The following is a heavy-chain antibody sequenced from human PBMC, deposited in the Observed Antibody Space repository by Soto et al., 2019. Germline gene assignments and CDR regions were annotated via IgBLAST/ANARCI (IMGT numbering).Heavy chain of an antibody. D-gene: IGHD4-4*01. V-gene: IGHV3-23*01. Sequence: GGSLRLSCAASGFTFSSYAMSWVRQAPGKGLEWVSAISGSGGSTYYADSVKGRFTISRDNSKNTLYLQMNSLRAEDTAVYYCAKYYNSNYRYYSYGMDVWGQGTTVTVSS. J-gene: IGHJ6*02. CDR2: ISGSGGST. CDR3: AKYYNSNYRYYSYGMDV. CDR1: GFTFSSYA.